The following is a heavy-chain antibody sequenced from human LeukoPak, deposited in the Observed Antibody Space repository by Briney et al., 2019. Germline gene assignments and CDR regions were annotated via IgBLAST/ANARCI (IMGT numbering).Heavy chain of an antibody. CDR1: GYSFTRHW. V-gene: IGHV5-51*01. J-gene: IGHJ5*02. Sequence: GESLKISCKASGYSFTRHWIAWVRQMPGIGLEWMGIIYPGHSDTRYSPSFQGQVTISVDKSISTAYLQWSSLKASDTAMYYCARRQYGQGSNSCDPWGQGTLVTVSS. D-gene: IGHD2-8*01. CDR3: ARRQYGQGSNSCDP. CDR2: IYPGHSDT.